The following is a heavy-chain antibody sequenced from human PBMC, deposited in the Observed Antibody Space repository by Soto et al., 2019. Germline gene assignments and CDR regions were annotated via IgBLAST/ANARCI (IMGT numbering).Heavy chain of an antibody. CDR1: GGSISSGGYY. D-gene: IGHD5-18*01. Sequence: QVHLQESGPGLVKPSQTLALTCTVSGGSISSGGYYWYWVRQHPEKGLEWIGFIYYSGTTYYNPSLKSRVTMSVDTSKNQVSLKLRSVTAADTAVYYCASRDVDTTLVGNDYWGQGSLVVVSS. CDR2: IYYSGTT. CDR3: ASRDVDTTLVGNDY. V-gene: IGHV4-31*03. J-gene: IGHJ4*02.